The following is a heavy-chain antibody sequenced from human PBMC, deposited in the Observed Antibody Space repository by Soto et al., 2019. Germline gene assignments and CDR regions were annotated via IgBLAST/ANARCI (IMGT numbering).Heavy chain of an antibody. CDR3: ARGLGYCSGGSCYSYYYYYGMDV. D-gene: IGHD2-15*01. CDR2: ISYDGSNQ. J-gene: IGHJ6*02. Sequence: QVQLVESGGGVVQPGRSLRLSCAASGFTFSSYAMHWVRQAPGKGLEWVAVISYDGSNQYYAESVKGRFTISRDNSNNTLYLQMNSLRAEDTAVYYCARGLGYCSGGSCYSYYYYYGMDVWGQGTTVTVSS. V-gene: IGHV3-30-3*01. CDR1: GFTFSSYA.